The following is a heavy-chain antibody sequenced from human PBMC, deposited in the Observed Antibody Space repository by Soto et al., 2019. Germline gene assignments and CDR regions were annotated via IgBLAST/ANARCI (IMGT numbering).Heavy chain of an antibody. CDR2: INSRSTNS. CDR1: GFTFSTYS. D-gene: IGHD6-25*01. J-gene: IGHJ6*02. CDR3: ARNFTQRGGMDV. Sequence: PGGSLRLSCAASGFTFSTYSMYWVRQAPGKGLDWVSYINSRSTNSYSAERVKGRVTISRDNAENTLFLQMDSLTAADTAIYYCARNFTQRGGMDVWGQGTTVPVYS. V-gene: IGHV3-48*01.